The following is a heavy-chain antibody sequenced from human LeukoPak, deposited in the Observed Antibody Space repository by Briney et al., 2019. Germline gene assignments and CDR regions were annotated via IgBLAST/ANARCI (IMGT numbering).Heavy chain of an antibody. CDR2: IYYSGST. CDR1: GGSISSGGYY. V-gene: IGHV4-31*03. Sequence: PSQTLSLTCTVSGGSISSGGYYWSWIRQHPGKGLERIGYIYYSGSTYYNPSLKSRVTISVDTSKNQFSLKLSSVTAADTAVYYCARGKRVGYYFDYWGQGTLVTVSS. D-gene: IGHD1-1*01. CDR3: ARGKRVGYYFDY. J-gene: IGHJ4*02.